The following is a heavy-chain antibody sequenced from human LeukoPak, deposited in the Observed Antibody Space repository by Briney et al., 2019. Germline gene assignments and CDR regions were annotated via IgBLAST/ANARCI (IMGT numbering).Heavy chain of an antibody. J-gene: IGHJ4*02. V-gene: IGHV3-48*02. Sequence: PGGSLRLSCAASGLTFSSYSMNWVRQAPGEGLEWVSYISSSSSTIYYADSVKGRFTISRDNAKNSLYLQMNSLRDEDTAVYYCASTPPPDSSGYWDDYWGQGTLVTVSS. CDR2: ISSSSSTI. CDR1: GLTFSSYS. D-gene: IGHD3-22*01. CDR3: ASTPPPDSSGYWDDY.